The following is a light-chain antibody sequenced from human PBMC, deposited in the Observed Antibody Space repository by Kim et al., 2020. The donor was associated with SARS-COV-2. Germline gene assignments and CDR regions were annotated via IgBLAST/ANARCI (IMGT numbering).Light chain of an antibody. Sequence: SASVGDSVTITCQASQDINKYLNWDQQKPGKAPKLLIDDASNLEPGVPSRFSGSGSGTDFIFTIASRQPEDIATYYCQQYLNFLTFGGGTKVDIK. CDR1: QDINKY. V-gene: IGKV1-33*01. J-gene: IGKJ4*01. CDR3: QQYLNFLT. CDR2: DAS.